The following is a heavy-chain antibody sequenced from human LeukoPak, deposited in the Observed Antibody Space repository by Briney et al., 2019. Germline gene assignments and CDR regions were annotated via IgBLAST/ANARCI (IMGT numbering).Heavy chain of an antibody. CDR3: ASHGSGPYNWFDP. V-gene: IGHV4-31*03. CDR1: GGSISSGGYY. J-gene: IGHJ5*02. D-gene: IGHD3-10*01. Sequence: SQTLSLTCTVSGGSISSGGYYWSWIRQHPGKGLEWIGYIYYTGCTYYNPSLKSRVTISVDTSKKQFSLKLSSVTAADTAVYYCASHGSGPYNWFDPWGQGTLVTVSS. CDR2: IYYTGCT.